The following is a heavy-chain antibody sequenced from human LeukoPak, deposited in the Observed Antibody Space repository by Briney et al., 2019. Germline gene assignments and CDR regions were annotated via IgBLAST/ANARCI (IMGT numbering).Heavy chain of an antibody. V-gene: IGHV3-21*01. CDR3: ARESLLWFGESPTPFDY. J-gene: IGHJ4*02. CDR2: ISSSSSYI. CDR1: GFTFSSYS. D-gene: IGHD3-10*01. Sequence: GGSLRLSCAASGFTFSSYSMNWVRQAPGKGLEWVSSISSSSSYIYYADSVKGRFTISRDNAKNSLYLQMNSLRAEDTAAYYCARESLLWFGESPTPFDYWGQGTLVTVSS.